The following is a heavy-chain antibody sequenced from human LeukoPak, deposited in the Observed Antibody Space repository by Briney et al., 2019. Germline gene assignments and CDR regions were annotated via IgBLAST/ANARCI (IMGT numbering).Heavy chain of an antibody. J-gene: IGHJ5*02. CDR2: IYHSGST. CDR3: ARQLVPARSNWFDP. CDR1: GYSISSGYY. D-gene: IGHD6-13*01. Sequence: SETLSLTCAVSGYSISSGYYWGWIRQPPGKGLDWIGSIYHSGSTYYNPSLKSRVTISVDTSKNQFSLKLSSVTAADTAVYYCARQLVPARSNWFDPWGQGTLVTVSS. V-gene: IGHV4-38-2*01.